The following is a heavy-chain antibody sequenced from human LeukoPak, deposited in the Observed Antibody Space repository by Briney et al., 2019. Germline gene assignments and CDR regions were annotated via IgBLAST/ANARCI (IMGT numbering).Heavy chain of an antibody. Sequence: PGGSLRLSCAASGFTFSSYGMHWVRQAPGKGLEWVAVIWYGGSNKYYADSVKGRFTISRDNSKNTLYLQMNSLRAEDTAVYYCAKDGYSSSSLLDYWGQGTLVTVSS. CDR1: GFTFSSYG. J-gene: IGHJ4*02. D-gene: IGHD6-6*01. CDR3: AKDGYSSSSLLDY. CDR2: IWYGGSNK. V-gene: IGHV3-30*02.